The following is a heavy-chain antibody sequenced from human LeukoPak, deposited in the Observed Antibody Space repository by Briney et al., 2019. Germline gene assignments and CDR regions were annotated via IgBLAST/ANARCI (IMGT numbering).Heavy chain of an antibody. CDR2: IYFSGST. CDR3: ARDLGTGRGYSGYDVQTYYYYYMDV. Sequence: SETLSLTCTVSGVSISSYYWSWIRQSPGKGLEWIGYIYFSGSTSYNPSLKSRVTISLDTSKNQFSLKLSSVTAADTAVYYCARDLGTGRGYSGYDVQTYYYYYMDVWGKGTTVTVSS. J-gene: IGHJ6*03. V-gene: IGHV4-59*01. CDR1: GVSISSYY. D-gene: IGHD5-12*01.